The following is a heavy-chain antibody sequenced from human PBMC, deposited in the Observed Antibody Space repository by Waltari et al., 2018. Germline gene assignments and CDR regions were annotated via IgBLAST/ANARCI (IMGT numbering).Heavy chain of an antibody. CDR2: ISSSRSYI. J-gene: IGHJ4*02. CDR1: GFTFSSYS. V-gene: IGHV3-21*01. D-gene: IGHD3-22*01. CDR3: ARSRSSGYPGAFGY. Sequence: EVQLVESGGGLVKPGGSLRLSCAASGFTFSSYSMNWVRQAPGKGLEWVSSISSSRSYIYYADSVKGRFTISRDNAKNSLYLQMNSLRAEDTAVYYCARSRSSGYPGAFGYWGQGTLVTVSS.